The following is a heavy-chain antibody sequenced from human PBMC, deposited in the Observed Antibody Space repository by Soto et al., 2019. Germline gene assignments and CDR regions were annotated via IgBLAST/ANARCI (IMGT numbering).Heavy chain of an antibody. V-gene: IGHV3-30*18. Sequence: PGGSLRLSCAASGFTFSSYGMHWVRQAPGKGPEWVAVISYDGSNKYYADSVKGRFTISRDNSKNTLYLQMNSLRAEDTAVYYCAKDFWPRPRYYYDSSGYPKLYTFDYWGQGNLVTVSS. D-gene: IGHD3-22*01. CDR1: GFTFSSYG. CDR3: AKDFWPRPRYYYDSSGYPKLYTFDY. J-gene: IGHJ4*02. CDR2: ISYDGSNK.